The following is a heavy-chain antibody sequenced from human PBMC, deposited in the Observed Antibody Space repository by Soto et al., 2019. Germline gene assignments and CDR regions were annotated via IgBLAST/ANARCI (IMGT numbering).Heavy chain of an antibody. D-gene: IGHD1-26*01. CDR1: GFTFNNYA. CDR2: ISASGGT. V-gene: IGHV3-23*01. CDR3: ARGGGATFDY. J-gene: IGHJ4*02. Sequence: EVQLLESGGGLVQPGGSLRLSCASSGFTFNNYAMIWVRQAPGKGLEWVSTISASGGTYYADSVKGRFTISRDNSRNTLYLQMNSLRAEDTAVYYCARGGGATFDYWGQGTLVTVSS.